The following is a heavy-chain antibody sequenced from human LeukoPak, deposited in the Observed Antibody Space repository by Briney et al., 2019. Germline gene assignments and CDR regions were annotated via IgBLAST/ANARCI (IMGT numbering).Heavy chain of an antibody. CDR1: GFTFSSYW. Sequence: GGSLRLSCAASGFTFSSYWVSWVRQAPGKGLEWVANIKQDGSEKYYVDSVKGRFTISRDNAKNSLYLQMNSLRAEDTAVYYCARGLRGSGSYKRIYYYYMDVWGKGTTVTISS. CDR2: IKQDGSEK. CDR3: ARGLRGSGSYKRIYYYYMDV. V-gene: IGHV3-7*01. J-gene: IGHJ6*03. D-gene: IGHD3-10*01.